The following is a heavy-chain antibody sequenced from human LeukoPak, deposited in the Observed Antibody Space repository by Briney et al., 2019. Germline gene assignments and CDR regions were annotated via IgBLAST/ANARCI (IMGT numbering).Heavy chain of an antibody. CDR1: VFTFSSYC. D-gene: IGHD3-10*01. CDR3: ARGGDEYYFDY. Sequence: GGSVTLSCAASVFTFSSYCMHWVRQAPCKGLEWVAVIWYDGSNKYYADSVKGRFTISRDNSKNTLYLQMNSLRAEDTAVYYCARGGDEYYFDYWGQGTLVTVSS. V-gene: IGHV3-33*01. J-gene: IGHJ4*02. CDR2: IWYDGSNK.